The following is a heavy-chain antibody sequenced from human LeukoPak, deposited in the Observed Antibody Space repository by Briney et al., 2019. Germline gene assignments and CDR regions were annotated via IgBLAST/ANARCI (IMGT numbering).Heavy chain of an antibody. CDR3: ARVPIRAGHTELYYFDY. D-gene: IGHD6-19*01. V-gene: IGHV4-39*07. J-gene: IGHJ4*02. CDR1: GGSISSSSYY. Sequence: SETLSLTCTVSGGSISSSSYYWGWIRQPPGKGLEWIGSIYCSGSTYYNPSLKSRVTISVDTSKNQSSLKLSSVTAADTAVYYCARVPIRAGHTELYYFDYWGQGTLVTVSS. CDR2: IYCSGST.